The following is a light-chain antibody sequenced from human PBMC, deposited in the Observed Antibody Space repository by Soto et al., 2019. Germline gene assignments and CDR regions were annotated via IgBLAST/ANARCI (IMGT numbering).Light chain of an antibody. CDR3: QQFDSYPLT. Sequence: ALQLTQSPSSLSASEGDRVTITCRATQGISSALAWYQQKPGKAPNLLIYDASSLQRGVPSRFRGSGSGTDFTLTISSLQPEDCATYYCQQFDSYPLTFGGGTKVDIK. CDR1: QGISSA. CDR2: DAS. V-gene: IGKV1-13*02. J-gene: IGKJ4*01.